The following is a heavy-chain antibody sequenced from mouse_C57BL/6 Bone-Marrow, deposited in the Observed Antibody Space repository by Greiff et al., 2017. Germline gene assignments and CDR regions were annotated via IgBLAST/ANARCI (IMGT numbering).Heavy chain of an antibody. D-gene: IGHD1-1*01. Sequence: EVKLMESGGGLVKPGGSLKLSCAASGFTFSSYAMSWVRQTPEKRLEWVATISDGGSYTYYPDNVKGRFTISRDNAKNNLYLQMRHLKSEDTAMYYCARPGGSSPYYDAMCYWGQGDSGTGFS. CDR1: GFTFSSYA. CDR3: ARPGGSSPYYDAMCY. CDR2: ISDGGSYT. V-gene: IGHV5-4*03. J-gene: IGHJ4*01.